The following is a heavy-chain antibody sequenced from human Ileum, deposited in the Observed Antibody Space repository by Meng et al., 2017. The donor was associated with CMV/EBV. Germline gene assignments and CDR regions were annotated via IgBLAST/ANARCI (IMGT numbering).Heavy chain of an antibody. D-gene: IGHD3-3*01. CDR3: ARDLVGFLEGFDP. CDR2: IFYSGST. Sequence: LQLQESGPGLVKPLETLSLTCSVSGGSITTNKYYWGWIRQPPGKGLEWIGSIFYSGSTYYKPSLKSRVTISRDTSKNQFSLKLTSVTAADTAVYFSARDLVGFLEGFDPWGQGTLVTVSS. CDR1: GGSITTNKYY. J-gene: IGHJ5*02. V-gene: IGHV4-39*07.